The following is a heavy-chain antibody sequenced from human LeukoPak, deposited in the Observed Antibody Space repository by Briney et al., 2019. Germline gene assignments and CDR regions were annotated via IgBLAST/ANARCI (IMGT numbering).Heavy chain of an antibody. D-gene: IGHD3-22*01. CDR2: INWNGGST. CDR1: GFTFDDYG. V-gene: IGHV3-20*04. Sequence: GGSLRLSCAASGFTFDDYGMSWVRQAPGKGLGWVSGINWNGGSTGYADSVKGRFTISRDNAKNSLYLQMNSLRAEDTALYYCARINYYDSSGHPSPGDYWGQGTLVTVSS. CDR3: ARINYYDSSGHPSPGDY. J-gene: IGHJ4*02.